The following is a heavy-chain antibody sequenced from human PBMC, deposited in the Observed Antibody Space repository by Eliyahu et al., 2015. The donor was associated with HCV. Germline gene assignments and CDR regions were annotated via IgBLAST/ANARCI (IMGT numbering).Heavy chain of an antibody. V-gene: IGHV3-48*02. Sequence: EVLLVESGGGSVQXGGSXRLXCEVXGXXFXHYTXNWXRQVPGKGLEWISYITSSGNTFHYADSVKGRFTVSRDDAKNSLYLQLNSLRDDDTAIYYCARVAGAYGSGSLDFWGQGTPVTVSS. CDR3: ARVAGAYGSGSLDF. CDR2: ITSSGNTF. CDR1: GXXFXHYT. D-gene: IGHD3-10*01. J-gene: IGHJ4*02.